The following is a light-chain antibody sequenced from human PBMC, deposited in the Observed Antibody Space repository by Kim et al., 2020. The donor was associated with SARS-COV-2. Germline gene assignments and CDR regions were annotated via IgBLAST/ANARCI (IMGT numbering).Light chain of an antibody. Sequence: GDRVTITCRASQSISNWLAWYQQKPGKAPRLLIYGASNLESGVPSRFGGSGSGTEFTLTISSLQPDDFATYYCQQYNGCFGQGTKLEIK. J-gene: IGKJ2*01. V-gene: IGKV1-5*01. CDR3: QQYNGC. CDR2: GAS. CDR1: QSISNW.